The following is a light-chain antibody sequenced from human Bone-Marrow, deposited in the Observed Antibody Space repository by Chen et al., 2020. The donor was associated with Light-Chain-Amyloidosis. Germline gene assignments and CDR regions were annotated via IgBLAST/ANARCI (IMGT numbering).Light chain of an antibody. V-gene: IGLV3-25*03. CDR1: DLPTKY. CDR2: RDT. Sequence: SYELTQPPSVSVSPGQPARITCSGDDLPTKYAYWYQQKPGQAPVLVIHRDTERPSGISERFSGSRPGTTATLTISGVQAEDEADYHCQSADSSGTYEVIFGGGTKLTVL. CDR3: QSADSSGTYEVI. J-gene: IGLJ2*01.